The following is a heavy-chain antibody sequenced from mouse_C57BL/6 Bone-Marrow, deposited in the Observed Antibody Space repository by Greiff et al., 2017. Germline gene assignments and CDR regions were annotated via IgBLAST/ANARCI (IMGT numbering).Heavy chain of an antibody. CDR1: GFTFSSYG. CDR3: ARHLYGYDAMDY. D-gene: IGHD1-1*01. V-gene: IGHV5-6*01. CDR2: ISSGGSYT. J-gene: IGHJ4*01. Sequence: EVKLVESGGDLVKPGGSLKLSCAASGFTFSSYGMSWVRQTPDKRLEWVATISSGGSYTYYPDSVKGRFTITIDNAKNTLYLHMSSLKSEDTAMYYCARHLYGYDAMDYWGQGTSVTVSS.